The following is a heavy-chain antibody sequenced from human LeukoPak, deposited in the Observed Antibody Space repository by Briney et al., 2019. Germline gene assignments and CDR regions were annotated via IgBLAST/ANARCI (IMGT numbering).Heavy chain of an antibody. J-gene: IGHJ5*02. CDR2: ISSSSSYI. V-gene: IGHV3-21*03. D-gene: IGHD3-10*01. CDR3: TIDHILSSGSYYNPSWFDP. CDR1: GFTFSSYG. Sequence: EGSLRLSCAASGFTFSSYGMNWVRQAPGKGLEWVSSISSSSSYIYYADSVKGRFTISRDNAKNSLYLQMNSLKTEDAAVYYCTIDHILSSGSYYNPSWFDPWGQGTLVTVSS.